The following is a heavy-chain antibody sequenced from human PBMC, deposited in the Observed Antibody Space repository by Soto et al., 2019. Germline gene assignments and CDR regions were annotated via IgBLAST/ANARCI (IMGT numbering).Heavy chain of an antibody. CDR3: ARTPVPAASNGMDV. V-gene: IGHV4-31*03. D-gene: IGHD2-2*01. CDR2: IYYSGST. Sequence: QTLSLTCTVSGGPISSGGYYWSCIRQHPGKGLEWIGYIYYSGSTYYNPSLKSRVTISVDTSKNQFSLKLSSVTAADTAVYYCARTPVPAASNGMDVWGQGTTVTVSS. CDR1: GGPISSGGYY. J-gene: IGHJ6*02.